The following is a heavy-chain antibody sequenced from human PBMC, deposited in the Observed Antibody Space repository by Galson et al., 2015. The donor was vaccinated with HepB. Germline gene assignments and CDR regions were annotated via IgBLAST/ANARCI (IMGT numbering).Heavy chain of an antibody. J-gene: IGHJ6*02. Sequence: LRLSCAASGITVDSNYMSWVRQAPGKGLEWVSVIYRGGKTYYADSVKGRFTISRDNSKSTVYLQMNRLRAEDTALYYCAKDQASRDLFYYGMDVWGQGTTVTVSS. CDR1: GITVDSNY. CDR2: IYRGGKT. CDR3: AKDQASRDLFYYGMDV. V-gene: IGHV3-53*01.